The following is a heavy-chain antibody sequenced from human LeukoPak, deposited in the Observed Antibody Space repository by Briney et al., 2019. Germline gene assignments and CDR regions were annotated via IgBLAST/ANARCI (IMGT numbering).Heavy chain of an antibody. V-gene: IGHV4-34*01. D-gene: IGHD3-16*02. J-gene: IGHJ4*02. CDR1: GGSFSGYY. CDR2: INHSGST. Sequence: SETLSLTCAVYGGSFSGYYWSWIRQPPGKGLEWIGEINHSGSTNYNPSLKSRVTISVDTSKNQFSLKLSSVTAADTAVYYCARVARDDYVWGSYRYPSKRYYFDYWGQGTLVTVSS. CDR3: ARVARDDYVWGSYRYPSKRYYFDY.